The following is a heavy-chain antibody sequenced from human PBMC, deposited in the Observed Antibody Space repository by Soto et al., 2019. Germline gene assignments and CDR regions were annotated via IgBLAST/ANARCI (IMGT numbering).Heavy chain of an antibody. D-gene: IGHD1-1*01. CDR3: ARGGRMGTLLSYCYGMDV. J-gene: IGHJ6*02. CDR1: GYTFTAYG. V-gene: IGHV1-3*01. CDR2: INAGNEDT. Sequence: QVQLVQSGAEVKKPGASVKVSCKASGYTFTAYGLHWVRQAPGQRLEWMGWINAGNEDTKYSQKFQGRFTITRDTSPTTAYMELSSLISEDTASYYCARGGRMGTLLSYCYGMDVWGQGTTVTVSS.